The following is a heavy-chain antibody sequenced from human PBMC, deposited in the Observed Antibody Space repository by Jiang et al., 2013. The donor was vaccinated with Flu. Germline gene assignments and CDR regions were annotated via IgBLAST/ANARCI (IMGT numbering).Heavy chain of an antibody. Sequence: LLKPSETLSLTCTVSGGSISSSSYYWGWIRQPPGKGLEWIGSIYYSGSTYYNPSLKSRVTISVDTSKNQFSLKLSSVTAADTAVYYCARASPEYCTNGVCYMGRLAFDYWGQGTLVTVSS. CDR1: GGSISSSSYY. J-gene: IGHJ4*02. D-gene: IGHD2-8*01. CDR2: IYYSGST. CDR3: ARASPEYCTNGVCYMGRLAFDY. V-gene: IGHV4-39*01.